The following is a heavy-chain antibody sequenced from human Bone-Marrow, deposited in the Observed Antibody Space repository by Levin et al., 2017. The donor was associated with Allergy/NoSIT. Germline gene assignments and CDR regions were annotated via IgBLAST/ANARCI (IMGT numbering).Heavy chain of an antibody. CDR2: IYYSGST. D-gene: IGHD2-15*01. CDR1: GGSISSYY. Sequence: SETLSLTCTVSGGSISSYYWSWIRQPPGKGLEWIGYIYYSGSTNYNPSLKSRVTISVDTSKNQFSLKLSSVTAADTAVYYCARERCSGGSCYSGAFDIWGQGTMVTVSS. J-gene: IGHJ3*02. V-gene: IGHV4-59*01. CDR3: ARERCSGGSCYSGAFDI.